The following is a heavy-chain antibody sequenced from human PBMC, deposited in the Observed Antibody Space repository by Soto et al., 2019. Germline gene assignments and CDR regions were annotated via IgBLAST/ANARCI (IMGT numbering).Heavy chain of an antibody. CDR3: ARNRYDFWSGYSPDAFDI. CDR2: IYYSGST. D-gene: IGHD3-3*01. CDR1: GGSISSSSYY. J-gene: IGHJ3*02. V-gene: IGHV4-39*01. Sequence: PSGTLSLTCTVSGGSISSSSYYWGWIRQPPGKGLEWIGSIYYSGSTYYNPSLKSRVTISVDTSKNQFSLKLSSVTAADTAVYYCARNRYDFWSGYSPDAFDIWGQGTMVTVSS.